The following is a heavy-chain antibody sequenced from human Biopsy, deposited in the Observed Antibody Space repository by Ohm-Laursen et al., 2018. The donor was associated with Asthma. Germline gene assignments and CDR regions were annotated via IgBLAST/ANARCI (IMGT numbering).Heavy chain of an antibody. Sequence: SLRLSCAASRFTYEMHWVRQAPGKGLEWVAVISYDGSSIYYAVSVKGRFTISRDNSKNTLSLQMNSLTAEDTAVYYCAREGVAGTHIEDWGQGTLATVSS. CDR3: AREGVAGTHIED. D-gene: IGHD6-19*01. CDR1: RFTYE. J-gene: IGHJ4*02. CDR2: ISYDGSSI. V-gene: IGHV3-30-3*01.